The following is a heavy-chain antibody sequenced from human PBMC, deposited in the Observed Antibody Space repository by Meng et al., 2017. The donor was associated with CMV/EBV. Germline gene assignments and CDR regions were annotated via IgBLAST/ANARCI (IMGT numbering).Heavy chain of an antibody. CDR3: AKVPGP. CDR1: GFTFSSYG. CDR2: IRYDGSNE. J-gene: IGHJ5*02. V-gene: IGHV3-30*02. Sequence: GESLKISCAASGFTFSSYGMHWVRQAPGKGLEWVAFIRYDGSNEYYADSVKGRFAISRDNSKNTLYLQMNSLRAGDTAMYYCAKVPGPWGQGTLVTVSS. D-gene: IGHD1-14*01.